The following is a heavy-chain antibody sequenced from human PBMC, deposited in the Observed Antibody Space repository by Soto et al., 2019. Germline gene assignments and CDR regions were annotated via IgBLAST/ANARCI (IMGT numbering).Heavy chain of an antibody. J-gene: IGHJ4*02. CDR3: AKDWNSAFDY. CDR2: ISYDGSNK. CDR1: GFTFSSYG. D-gene: IGHD1-7*01. Sequence: GGSLRLSCAASGFTFSSYGMHWVRQAPGKGLEWVAVISYDGSNKYYADSVKGRFTISRDNSKNTLYLQMNSLRAEDTAVYYCAKDWNSAFDYWGQGTLVTVSS. V-gene: IGHV3-30*18.